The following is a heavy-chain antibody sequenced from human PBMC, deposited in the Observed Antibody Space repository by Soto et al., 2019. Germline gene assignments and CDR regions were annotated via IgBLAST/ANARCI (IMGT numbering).Heavy chain of an antibody. D-gene: IGHD3-16*02. J-gene: IGHJ4*02. Sequence: PSETLSLTCAVYGGSFSGYHWSWIRQPPGKGLEWIGEINHSGSTNYNPSLKSRVTISVDTSKNQFSLKLSSVTAADTAVYYCARGKLSDYVWGSYRYHFDYWGQGTVVTVSS. V-gene: IGHV4-34*01. CDR3: ARGKLSDYVWGSYRYHFDY. CDR1: GGSFSGYH. CDR2: INHSGST.